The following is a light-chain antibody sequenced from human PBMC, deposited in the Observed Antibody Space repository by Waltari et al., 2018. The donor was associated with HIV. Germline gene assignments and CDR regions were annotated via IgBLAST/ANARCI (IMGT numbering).Light chain of an antibody. CDR3: SSYTSSSTLSYV. J-gene: IGLJ1*01. CDR1: SSDVGGYNY. V-gene: IGLV2-14*01. Sequence: QSALTQPASVSGSPGQSITISCTRTSSDVGGYNYVSWYQQHPGKAPKLKIYEVSKRPSGVSNRFSGSKSGNTASLTISGLQAEDEADYYCSSYTSSSTLSYVFGTGTKVTVL. CDR2: EVS.